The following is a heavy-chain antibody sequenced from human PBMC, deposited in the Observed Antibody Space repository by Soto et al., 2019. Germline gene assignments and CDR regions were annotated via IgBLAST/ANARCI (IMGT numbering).Heavy chain of an antibody. D-gene: IGHD1-1*01. J-gene: IGHJ3*01. Sequence: QVQLVESGGGVVQPGRSLRLSCVASGFTFSIFDMHWVRQAPGKGLEWVTLISSDDRNIYYADSVQCRFTVSRDDSRNTLYLQMNSLRPEDMAVYYCAKGLNGELNDWGQGTMVTVSS. CDR2: ISSDDRNI. CDR3: AKGLNGELND. CDR1: GFTFSIFD. V-gene: IGHV3-30*18.